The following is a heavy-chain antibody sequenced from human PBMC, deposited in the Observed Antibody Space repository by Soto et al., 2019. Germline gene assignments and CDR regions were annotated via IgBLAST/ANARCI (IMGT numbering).Heavy chain of an antibody. CDR2: VYSSGST. D-gene: IGHD3-10*01. CDR1: GGSISNYF. V-gene: IGHV4-59*01. CDR3: ARTIRMIRGVSAYYTMDV. J-gene: IGHJ6*02. Sequence: PSETLSLTCTVSGGSISNYFWSWIRQTPGKGLEWIAYVYSSGSTNYNPSLKSRSSISLDTSKSQFSLRLTSVTAADTAVYYCARTIRMIRGVSAYYTMDVWGQGTTVTVSS.